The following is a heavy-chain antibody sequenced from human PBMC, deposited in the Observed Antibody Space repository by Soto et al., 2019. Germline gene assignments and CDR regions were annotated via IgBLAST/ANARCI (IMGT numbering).Heavy chain of an antibody. J-gene: IGHJ4*02. CDR1: GFTFSSYS. CDR2: ISSSSSYI. CDR3: ARDHYVSHALDY. D-gene: IGHD3-10*02. V-gene: IGHV3-21*01. Sequence: GWSLRLSCAASGFTFSSYSMNWVRQAPGKGLEWVSSISSSSSYIYYADSVKGRFTISRDNAKNSLYLQMNSLRAEDTAVYYCARDHYVSHALDYWGQGTLVTVSS.